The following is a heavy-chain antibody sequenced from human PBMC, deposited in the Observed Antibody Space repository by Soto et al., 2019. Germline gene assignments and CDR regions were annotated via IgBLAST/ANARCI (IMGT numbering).Heavy chain of an antibody. D-gene: IGHD1-26*01. CDR3: ARDGVGEGSFDY. J-gene: IGHJ4*02. CDR2: IIPILGIA. Sequence: QVQLVQSGAEVKKPGSSVKVSCKASGGTFSSSTISWVRQAPGRGLEWMGRIIPILGIANYAQKFQGRVTITAYKSTSTAYMELSSLRSEDTAVYYCARDGVGEGSFDYWGQGTLVTVSS. V-gene: IGHV1-69*08. CDR1: GGTFSSST.